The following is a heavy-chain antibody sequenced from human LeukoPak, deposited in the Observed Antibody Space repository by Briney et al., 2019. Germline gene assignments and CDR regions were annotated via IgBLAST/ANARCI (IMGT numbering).Heavy chain of an antibody. Sequence: PGGSLRLSCVASGFTFSSYAMHWVRQAPGKGLEWVAVISYDGSNKYYADSVKGRFTISRDNSKNTLYLQMNSLRAEDTAVYYCARTARGQRVGEVVVAATSINWFDPWGQGTLVTVSS. V-gene: IGHV3-30-3*01. CDR2: ISYDGSNK. D-gene: IGHD2-15*01. CDR1: GFTFSSYA. CDR3: ARTARGQRVGEVVVAATSINWFDP. J-gene: IGHJ5*02.